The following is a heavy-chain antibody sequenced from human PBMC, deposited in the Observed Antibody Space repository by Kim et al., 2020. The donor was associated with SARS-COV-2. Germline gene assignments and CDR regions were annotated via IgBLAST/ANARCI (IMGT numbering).Heavy chain of an antibody. CDR2: IIPIFGTV. D-gene: IGHD3-22*01. J-gene: IGHJ1*01. CDR3: ARGPIEGSSGYRRPFQH. Sequence: SVKVSCKASGGTFSSYAISWVRQAPGQGLEWMGGIIPIFGTVNYAQKFQGRVTITADESTSTAYMELNSLRYDDTAVYYCARGPIEGSSGYRRPFQHWCHGTLVTVSS. CDR1: GGTFSSYA. V-gene: IGHV1-69*13.